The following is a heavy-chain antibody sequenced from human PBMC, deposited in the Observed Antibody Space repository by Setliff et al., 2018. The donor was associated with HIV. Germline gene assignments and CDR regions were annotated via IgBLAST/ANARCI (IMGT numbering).Heavy chain of an antibody. D-gene: IGHD3-3*01. CDR2: IHYSGST. Sequence: SETLSLTCTVSGGSISNYYWSWSRQSPEKGLEWIGYIHYSGSTNYNPSLKSRVTISVDTSKNQFSLKLSSVTAADTAVYYCARASFSGYYSHFDYWGQGTLVTVSS. CDR1: GGSISNYY. J-gene: IGHJ4*02. CDR3: ARASFSGYYSHFDY. V-gene: IGHV4-59*01.